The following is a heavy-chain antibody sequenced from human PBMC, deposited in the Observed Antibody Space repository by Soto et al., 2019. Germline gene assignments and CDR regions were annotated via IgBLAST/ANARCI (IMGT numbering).Heavy chain of an antibody. J-gene: IGHJ5*02. V-gene: IGHV3-30-3*01. Sequence: QVQLVESGGGVVQPGRSLRLSCAASGFTFSSYAMHWVRQAPGKGLEWVAVISYDGSNKYYADSVKGRFTISRDNSKNTLYPQMNSLRAEDTAVYYCARDSLDYGDYPYNWFDPWGQGTLVTVSS. CDR1: GFTFSSYA. CDR3: ARDSLDYGDYPYNWFDP. CDR2: ISYDGSNK. D-gene: IGHD4-17*01.